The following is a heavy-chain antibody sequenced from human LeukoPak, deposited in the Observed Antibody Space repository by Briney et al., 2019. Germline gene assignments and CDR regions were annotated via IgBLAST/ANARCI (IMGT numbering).Heavy chain of an antibody. J-gene: IGHJ4*02. CDR3: ARKRPYSSGWSFDY. V-gene: IGHV4-4*07. D-gene: IGHD6-19*01. CDR2: IYTSGST. CDR1: GNSFGDYY. Sequence: SETLSLTCTVSGNSFGDYYWSWIRQPAGKGLERIGRIYTSGSTTYNPSLKSRVTMSVDTSKSQFSLNLSSVTAADTAVYYCARKRPYSSGWSFDYWGQGTLVTVSS.